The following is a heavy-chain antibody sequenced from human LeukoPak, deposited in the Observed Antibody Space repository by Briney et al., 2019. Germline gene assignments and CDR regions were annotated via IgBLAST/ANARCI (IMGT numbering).Heavy chain of an antibody. J-gene: IGHJ6*02. CDR3: ARSGMDV. Sequence: PGGSLRLSCAASGFTFSSYSMNWVRQAPGKGLEWVSSISSSSSYLYYADSVKGRFTISRDNAKNSLYLQMNSLRAEDTAVYYCARSGMDVWGQGTTVTVSS. CDR2: ISSSSSYL. V-gene: IGHV3-21*01. CDR1: GFTFSSYS.